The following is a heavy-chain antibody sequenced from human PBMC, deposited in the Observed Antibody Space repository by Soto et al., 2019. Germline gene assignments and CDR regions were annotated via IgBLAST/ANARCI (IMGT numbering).Heavy chain of an antibody. CDR1: GGSVSSSSYY. CDR3: ARQGYYDFWSGYEP. Sequence: SETLSLTCTVSGGSVSSSSYYWGWIRQPPGKGLEWIGSIYYSGSTYYNPSLKSRVTISVDTSKNQFSLKLSSVTAADTAVYYCARQGYYDFWSGYEPWGQGTLVTVSS. CDR2: IYYSGST. V-gene: IGHV4-39*01. D-gene: IGHD3-3*01. J-gene: IGHJ5*02.